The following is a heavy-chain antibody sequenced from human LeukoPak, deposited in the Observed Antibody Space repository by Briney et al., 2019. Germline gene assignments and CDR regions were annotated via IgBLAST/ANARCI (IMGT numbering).Heavy chain of an antibody. Sequence: KASETLSLTCAVSGGSISSGGYSWSWIRQPPGKGLEWIGYIYYSGSTYYNPSLKSRVTISVDTSKNQFSLKLSSVTAADTAVYYCARRHYYDRLFDPWGQGTLVTVSS. CDR2: IYYSGST. CDR1: GGSISSGGYS. V-gene: IGHV4-30-4*07. CDR3: ARRHYYDRLFDP. J-gene: IGHJ5*02. D-gene: IGHD3-22*01.